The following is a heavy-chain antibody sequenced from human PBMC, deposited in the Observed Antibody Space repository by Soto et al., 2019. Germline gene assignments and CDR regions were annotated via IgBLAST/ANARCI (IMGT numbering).Heavy chain of an antibody. J-gene: IGHJ4*02. V-gene: IGHV4-30-2*01. D-gene: IGHD2-15*01. CDR3: ATGYCSGGSCYPGGVDY. CDR2: IYDSGST. CDR1: GGSISSGGYS. Sequence: QLQLQESGSGLVKPSQTLSLTCAVSGGSISSGGYSWSWIRQPPGKGLEWIGYIYDSGSTYYNPSLKSRVTISVDRSKNQFSLKLGSVTAADTAVYYCATGYCSGGSCYPGGVDYWGQGTLVTVSS.